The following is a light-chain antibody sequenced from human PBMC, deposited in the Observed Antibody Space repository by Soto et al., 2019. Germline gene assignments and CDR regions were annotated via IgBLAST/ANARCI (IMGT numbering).Light chain of an antibody. CDR2: WAS. J-gene: IGKJ2*01. CDR1: HNLLYTSNNKNY. CDR3: QQYYDTPYT. V-gene: IGKV4-1*01. Sequence: DIVMTQSPDSLAVSLGERATINCKSSHNLLYTSNNKNYLAWYQHKAGQPPQLLIYWASTRESGVPDRFSGSVSGTDFTLTIRNLKAEDGAVYYCQQYYDTPYTFVQGTKLEI.